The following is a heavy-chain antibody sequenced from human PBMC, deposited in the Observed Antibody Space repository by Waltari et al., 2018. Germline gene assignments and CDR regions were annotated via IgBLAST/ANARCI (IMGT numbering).Heavy chain of an antibody. CDR2: ISGSGGST. V-gene: IGHV3-23*01. J-gene: IGHJ4*02. CDR3: AKHSTVTSSSPFDY. D-gene: IGHD4-17*01. Sequence: EVQLLESGGGLVQPGGSLRLSCAASGFTFSSYAMNWVRTAPGKGLEWVSAISGSGGSTYYADSVKGRFTISRDNSKNTLYLQMNSLRAEDTAVYYCAKHSTVTSSSPFDYWGQGTLVTVSS. CDR1: GFTFSSYA.